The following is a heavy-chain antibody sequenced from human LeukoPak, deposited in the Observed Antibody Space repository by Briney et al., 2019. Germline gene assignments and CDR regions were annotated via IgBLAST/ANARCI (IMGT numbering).Heavy chain of an antibody. CDR1: GGSISSYY. D-gene: IGHD3-10*01. CDR3: ARDYCGSGYG. V-gene: IGHV4-59*01. Sequence: PSETLSLTCTVSGGSISSYYWSWIRQPPGKGLEWIGYIYYSGSTNYNPSLKSRVTISVDTSKNQFSLKLSSVTAADTAVYYCARDYCGSGYGWGQGTLVTVSS. J-gene: IGHJ4*02. CDR2: IYYSGST.